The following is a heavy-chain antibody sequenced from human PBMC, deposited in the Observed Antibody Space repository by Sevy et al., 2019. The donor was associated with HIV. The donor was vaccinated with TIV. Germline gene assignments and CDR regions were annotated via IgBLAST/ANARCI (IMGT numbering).Heavy chain of an antibody. Sequence: GGSLRLSCAASGFTFSSYEMNWVRQAPGKGLEWVSYISNSGTTKYYSDSVKGRFTISRDNARNSLYLQMHSLRAEDTAVYYSARDLPPSATTVAHFDCWGQGTLVTVSS. V-gene: IGHV3-48*03. D-gene: IGHD4-17*01. CDR1: GFTFSSYE. CDR3: ARDLPPSATTVAHFDC. J-gene: IGHJ4*02. CDR2: ISNSGTTK.